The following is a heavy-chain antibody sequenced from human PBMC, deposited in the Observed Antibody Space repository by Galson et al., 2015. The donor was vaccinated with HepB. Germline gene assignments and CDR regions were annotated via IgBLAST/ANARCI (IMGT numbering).Heavy chain of an antibody. CDR3: ARTLNSSPYYYYYYMDV. D-gene: IGHD6-13*01. CDR2: ISSSSSYI. V-gene: IGHV3-21*01. J-gene: IGHJ6*03. CDR1: GFTFSSYS. Sequence: SLRLSCAASGFTFSSYSMNWVRQAPGKGLEWVSSISSSSSYIYYADSVKGRFTISRDNAKNSLYLQMNSLRAEDTAVYYCARTLNSSPYYYYYYMDVWGKGTTVTVSS.